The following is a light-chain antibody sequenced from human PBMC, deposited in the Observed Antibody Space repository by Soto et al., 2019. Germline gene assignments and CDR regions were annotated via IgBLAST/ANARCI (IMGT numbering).Light chain of an antibody. Sequence: QSVLTQPPSASGSPGQSVAISCTGTSSDVGGYNYVSWYQQHPGKAPKLMIYEVNKRPSGVPDRFSGSKSGNTASLTVSGLQAEDGADYYCSSYAGSSNVFGTGTKVIVL. V-gene: IGLV2-8*01. J-gene: IGLJ1*01. CDR1: SSDVGGYNY. CDR3: SSYAGSSNV. CDR2: EVN.